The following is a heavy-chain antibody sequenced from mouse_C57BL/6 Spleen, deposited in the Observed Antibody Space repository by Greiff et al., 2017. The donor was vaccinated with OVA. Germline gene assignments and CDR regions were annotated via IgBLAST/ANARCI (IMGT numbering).Heavy chain of an antibody. Sequence: DVKVEESGGGLVKPGGSLKLSCAASGFTFSDYGMHWVRQAPEKGLEWVAYISSGSSTIYYADTVKGRFTISRDNAKNTLFLQMTSLRSEDTAMYYCARHDYAFDYWGQGTTLTVSS. V-gene: IGHV5-17*01. D-gene: IGHD2-4*01. CDR1: GFTFSDYG. J-gene: IGHJ2*01. CDR3: ARHDYAFDY. CDR2: ISSGSSTI.